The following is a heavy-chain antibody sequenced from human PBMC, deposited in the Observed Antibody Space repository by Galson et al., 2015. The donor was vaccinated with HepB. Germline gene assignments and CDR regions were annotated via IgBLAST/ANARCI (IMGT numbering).Heavy chain of an antibody. D-gene: IGHD1-7*01. V-gene: IGHV3-23*01. Sequence: SLRLSCAASGFTFSSYAMSWVRQAPGKGLEWVSTISSTGAVAFYADSVQGQFTISRDNSKNTVFLQMDRLRADDTATYYCAKDLFDWNYAQIVYYYYYMDVWGKGTTVTVSS. CDR3: AKDLFDWNYAQIVYYYYYMDV. CDR2: ISSTGAVA. CDR1: GFTFSSYA. J-gene: IGHJ6*03.